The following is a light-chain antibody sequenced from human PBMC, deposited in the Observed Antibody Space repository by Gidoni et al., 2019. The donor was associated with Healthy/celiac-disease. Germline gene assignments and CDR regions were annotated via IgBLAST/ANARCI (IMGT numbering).Light chain of an antibody. V-gene: IGKV3-11*01. CDR1: QSVRSY. CDR2: NAS. Sequence: EIVLTQSPATLSLSPGERATLSCRASQSVRSYLAWYQQKPGQAPRLLIYNASNRATGIPARFSGSGSGTDFTLTISSLEPEDFAVYYCQQRSNWPTFXXXTRLEIK. J-gene: IGKJ5*01. CDR3: QQRSNWPT.